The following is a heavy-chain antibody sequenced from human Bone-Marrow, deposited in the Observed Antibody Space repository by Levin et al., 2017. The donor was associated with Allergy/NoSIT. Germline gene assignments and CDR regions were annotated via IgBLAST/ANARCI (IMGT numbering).Heavy chain of an antibody. D-gene: IGHD2-15*01. CDR3: VRDSGSSRGGIYYDAFDV. Sequence: GGSLRLSCAASGFTFGTFWMTWVRQAPGKGLEWVANINRDGGTKNYVDSVKGRFTVSRDNAKNSLYLQMSSLRAEDTAVYYCVRDSGSSRGGIYYDAFDVWGQGAVVTVSS. V-gene: IGHV3-7*01. CDR2: INRDGGTK. CDR1: GFTFGTFW. J-gene: IGHJ3*01.